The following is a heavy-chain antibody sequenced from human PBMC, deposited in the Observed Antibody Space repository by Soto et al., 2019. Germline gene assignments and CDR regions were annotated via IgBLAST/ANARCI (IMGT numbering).Heavy chain of an antibody. V-gene: IGHV3-48*02. CDR1: GFTFSSYS. CDR3: ARDRRLGELSYYYYYYTMDV. Sequence: GGSLRLSCAVSGFTFSSYSMTWVRQAPGQGLERVSYISSSSSTIYYADSVKGRFTISRDNAKNSLYLQMNSLRDEDTAVYYCARDRRLGELSYYYYYYTMDVWGQGTTVTV. CDR2: ISSSSSTI. J-gene: IGHJ6*02. D-gene: IGHD3-16*02.